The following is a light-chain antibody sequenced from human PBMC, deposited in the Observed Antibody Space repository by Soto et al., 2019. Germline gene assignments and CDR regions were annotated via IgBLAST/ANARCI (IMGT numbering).Light chain of an antibody. J-gene: IGLJ1*01. Sequence: QSVLTQPPSVSGAPGQRVTISCTGSSSNIGAGYVVHWYQQLPGTAPKLLIYGNSNRPSGVPDRFSGSKSGTSVSLAITGLQAEDEADYYCQSYDSSLSGYVFGTGTKLTVL. CDR2: GNS. V-gene: IGLV1-40*01. CDR1: SSNIGAGYV. CDR3: QSYDSSLSGYV.